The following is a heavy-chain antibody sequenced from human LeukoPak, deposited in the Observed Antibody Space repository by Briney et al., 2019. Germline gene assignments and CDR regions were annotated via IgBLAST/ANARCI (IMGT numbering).Heavy chain of an antibody. D-gene: IGHD3-10*01. CDR3: AKESVYYGSGGYYADY. Sequence: GGSLRLSCAASGFTFSDSYMSWIRQAPGKGLEWVSYISSSGTIIYYADSMKGLFTISRDNAKNSLYLQMNSLRAEDTAVYYCAKESVYYGSGGYYADYWGQGTLVTVSS. CDR2: ISSSGTII. V-gene: IGHV3-11*04. J-gene: IGHJ4*02. CDR1: GFTFSDSY.